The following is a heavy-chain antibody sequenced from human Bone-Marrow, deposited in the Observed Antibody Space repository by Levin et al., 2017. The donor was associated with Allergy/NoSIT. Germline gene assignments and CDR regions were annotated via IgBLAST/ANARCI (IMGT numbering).Heavy chain of an antibody. V-gene: IGHV3-74*01. D-gene: IGHD3-22*01. Sequence: GESLKISCAASGFTISSYWMHWVRQAPGKGLVWVSRINSDGTMKTYADSVKGRFTISRDNAKNTLYLQMNSLRAEDTAVYYCTRDRPSAYYYDNSGVDYWGQGTLVTVSS. CDR2: INSDGTMK. CDR3: TRDRPSAYYYDNSGVDY. CDR1: GFTISSYW. J-gene: IGHJ4*02.